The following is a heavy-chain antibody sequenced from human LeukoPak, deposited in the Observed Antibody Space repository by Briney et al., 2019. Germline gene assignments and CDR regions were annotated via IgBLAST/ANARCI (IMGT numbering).Heavy chain of an antibody. CDR2: ISPSGGST. V-gene: IGHV1-46*01. CDR3: ARARWSGGYYPY. CDR1: GYTFTSYY. D-gene: IGHD3-3*01. J-gene: IGHJ4*02. Sequence: ASVKVSCKASGYTFTSYYMHWVRQAPGQGLEWMGIISPSGGSTSYAQKFQGRVTMTRDTSTSTVYMELSSLRSEDTAVYYCARARWSGGYYPYWGQGTLVTVSS.